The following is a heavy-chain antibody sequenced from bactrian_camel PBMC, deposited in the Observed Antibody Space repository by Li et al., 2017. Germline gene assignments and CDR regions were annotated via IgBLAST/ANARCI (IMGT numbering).Heavy chain of an antibody. Sequence: VQLVESGGGLVQPGGSLRLSCVASGFTFSSYAMNWVRQAPGKGVEWVSALGIRGGTYYADSVKGRATISRDNAKNTLYLQLNSLKTEDTAMYYCAFHPIDQSGIDGLGARTDFGYWGQGTQVTVS. D-gene: IGHD5*01. V-gene: IGHV3S40*01. CDR2: LGIRGGT. CDR1: GFTFSSYA. J-gene: IGHJ6*01. CDR3: AFHPIDQSGIDGLGARTDFGY.